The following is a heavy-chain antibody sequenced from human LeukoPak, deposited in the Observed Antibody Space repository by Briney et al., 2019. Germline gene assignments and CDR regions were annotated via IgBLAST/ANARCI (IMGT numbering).Heavy chain of an antibody. CDR3: ARDHINSSGWSPFHSWYYYYYYGMDV. V-gene: IGHV3-30-3*01. J-gene: IGHJ6*02. Sequence: GGSLRLSCAASGFTFSSYAMHWVRQAPGKGLEWVAVISYDGSNKYYADSVKGRFTISRDNSKNTLYLQMNSLRAKDTAVYYCARDHINSSGWSPFHSWYYYYYYGMDVWGQGTTVTVSS. CDR1: GFTFSSYA. D-gene: IGHD6-19*01. CDR2: ISYDGSNK.